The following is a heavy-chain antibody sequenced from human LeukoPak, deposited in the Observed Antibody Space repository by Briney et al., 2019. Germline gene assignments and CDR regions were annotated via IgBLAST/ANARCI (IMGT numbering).Heavy chain of an antibody. CDR3: ARDCITMVQGVIIYYFDY. V-gene: IGHV4-34*01. Sequence: PSETLSLTCAVYGGSFSGYYWSWIRQPPGKGLEWIGEINHSGSTNYNPSLKSRVTISVDTSKNQFSLKLSSVTAADTAVYYCARDCITMVQGVIIYYFDYWGQGTLVTVSS. CDR1: GGSFSGYY. CDR2: INHSGST. J-gene: IGHJ4*02. D-gene: IGHD3-10*01.